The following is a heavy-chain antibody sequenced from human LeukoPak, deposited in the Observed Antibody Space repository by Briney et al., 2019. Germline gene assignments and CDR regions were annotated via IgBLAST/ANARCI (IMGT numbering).Heavy chain of an antibody. CDR3: ARDYGSGRDKYYFDY. V-gene: IGHV3-33*01. CDR1: GFTFSSYG. Sequence: TGGSLRLSCAASGFTFSSYGMHWVRQAPGKGLEWVAVIWYDGSNKYYADSVKGRFTIPRDNSKNTLYLQMNSLRAEDTAVYYCARDYGSGRDKYYFDYWGQGTLVTVSS. CDR2: IWYDGSNK. J-gene: IGHJ4*02. D-gene: IGHD3-10*01.